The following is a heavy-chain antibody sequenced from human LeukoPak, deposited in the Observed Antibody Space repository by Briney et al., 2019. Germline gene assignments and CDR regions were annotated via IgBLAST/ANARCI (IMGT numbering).Heavy chain of an antibody. CDR1: GGTFSSYA. CDR3: AREVVVVVSENYYYYGMDV. Sequence: EASVKVSCKASGGTFSSYAISWVRQAPGQGLEWMGRIIPIFGIANYAQKFQGRVTITADKSTSTAYMELSSLRSEDTAVYYCAREVVVVVSENYYYYGMDVWGQGTTVTVSS. V-gene: IGHV1-69*04. J-gene: IGHJ6*02. CDR2: IIPIFGIA. D-gene: IGHD2-15*01.